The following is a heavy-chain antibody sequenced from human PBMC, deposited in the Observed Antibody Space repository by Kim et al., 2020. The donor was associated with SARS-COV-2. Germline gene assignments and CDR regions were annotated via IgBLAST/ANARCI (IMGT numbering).Heavy chain of an antibody. Sequence: NPSLKSRVTISVDTSKNQFSLKLSSVTAADTAVYYCARASNYYYYGMDVWGQGTTVTVSS. J-gene: IGHJ6*02. CDR3: ARASNYYYYGMDV. D-gene: IGHD4-4*01. V-gene: IGHV4-34*01.